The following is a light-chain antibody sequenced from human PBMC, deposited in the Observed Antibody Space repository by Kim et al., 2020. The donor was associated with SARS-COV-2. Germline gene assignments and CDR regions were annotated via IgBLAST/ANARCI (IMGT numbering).Light chain of an antibody. CDR1: QGIRNE. Sequence: GSVGDRVNITCRASQGIRNELGWYQQKPGKAPRLLIYAASSLQSGVPSRFSGSGSGTDFTLTISSLQPEDFATYYCLHDYNYVWTFGQGTKVDIK. CDR3: LHDYNYVWT. V-gene: IGKV1-6*01. CDR2: AAS. J-gene: IGKJ1*01.